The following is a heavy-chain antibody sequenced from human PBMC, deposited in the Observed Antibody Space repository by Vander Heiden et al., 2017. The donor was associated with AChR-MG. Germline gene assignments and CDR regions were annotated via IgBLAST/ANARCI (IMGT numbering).Heavy chain of an antibody. Sequence: QVQLVQSGAEVKKPGASVKVSCKASGYPFTDYYIHWVRQAPGQGLEWMGWINPNSGGTDYAQKFQGRVTMTRDTSISTVYMEVSRLRSDDTAVYYCARDGQVVIGPTAIGDLYYYGLDVWGQGTTVTVSS. D-gene: IGHD2-2*02. CDR1: GYPFTDYY. J-gene: IGHJ6*02. V-gene: IGHV1-2*02. CDR2: INPNSGGT. CDR3: ARDGQVVIGPTAIGDLYYYGLDV.